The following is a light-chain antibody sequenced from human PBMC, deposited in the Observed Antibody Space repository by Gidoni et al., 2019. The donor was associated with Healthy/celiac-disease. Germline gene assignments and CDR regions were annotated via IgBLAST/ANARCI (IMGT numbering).Light chain of an antibody. CDR2: GAS. J-gene: IGKJ1*01. CDR3: QQYGSSHT. CDR1: QSVSSSY. Sequence: ELVFTPSPGTLSLSPGARATLSCRASQSVSSSYLAWYQQKPGQATRLLIYGASSRATGIPDRCSGSGSGTDFTLTSSRLEHEDFAVYYCQQYGSSHTFGQGTKVEIK. V-gene: IGKV3-20*01.